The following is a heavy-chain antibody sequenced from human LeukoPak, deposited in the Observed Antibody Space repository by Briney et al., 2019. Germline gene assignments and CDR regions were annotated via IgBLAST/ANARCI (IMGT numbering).Heavy chain of an antibody. Sequence: GASVKVSCKASGGTFSSYALSWVRQAPGQGLEWMGGIIPFFGTANYAQKFQGRVTITADESTSTAYMELSSLRSEDTAVYYCARFITMIVDDGAFDIWGQGTMVTVSS. CDR3: ARFITMIVDDGAFDI. V-gene: IGHV1-69*13. D-gene: IGHD3-22*01. CDR2: IIPFFGTA. CDR1: GGTFSSYA. J-gene: IGHJ3*02.